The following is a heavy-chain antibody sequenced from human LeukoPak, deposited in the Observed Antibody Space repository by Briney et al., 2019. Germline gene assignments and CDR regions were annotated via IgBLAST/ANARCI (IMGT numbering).Heavy chain of an antibody. J-gene: IGHJ4*02. Sequence: PGGSLRLSCAASGFTFSSYAMSWVRQAPGKGLEWVSAISGSGGGTYYADSVKGRFTISRDNAKNTLYLQMNSLRAEDTAVYYCAKXXLVVXXAXPYFDYWGQGSLVTVSS. V-gene: IGHV3-23*01. CDR3: AKXXLVVXXAXPYFDY. D-gene: IGHD2-2*01. CDR2: ISGSGGGT. CDR1: GFTFSSYA.